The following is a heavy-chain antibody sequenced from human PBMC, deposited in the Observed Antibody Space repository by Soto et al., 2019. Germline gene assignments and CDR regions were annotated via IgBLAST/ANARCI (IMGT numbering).Heavy chain of an antibody. CDR1: GGSFSGYY. V-gene: IGHV4-34*01. J-gene: IGHJ5*02. CDR3: ARARIAARPTTRGRNWFDP. Sequence: SETLSLTCAVYGGSFSGYYWSWIRQPPGKGLEWIGEINHSGSTNYNPSLKSRVTISVDTSKNQFSLKLSSVTAADTAVYYCARARIAARPTTRGRNWFDPWRQGTLVTVSS. D-gene: IGHD6-6*01. CDR2: INHSGST.